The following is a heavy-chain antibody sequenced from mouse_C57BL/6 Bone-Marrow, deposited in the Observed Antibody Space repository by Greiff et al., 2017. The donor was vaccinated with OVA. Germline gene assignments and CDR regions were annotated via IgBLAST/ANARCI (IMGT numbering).Heavy chain of an antibody. V-gene: IGHV5-2*01. CDR2: INSDGGST. Sequence: DVMLVESGGGLVQPGESLKLSCESNEYEFPSHDMSWVRKTPEKRLKLVAAINSDGGSTYYPDTMERRFIISRDNTKKTLYLQMSSLRSEDTALFYCARQGYGNYDYWGQGTTLTVSS. CDR1: EYEFPSHD. D-gene: IGHD2-1*01. J-gene: IGHJ2*01. CDR3: ARQGYGNYDY.